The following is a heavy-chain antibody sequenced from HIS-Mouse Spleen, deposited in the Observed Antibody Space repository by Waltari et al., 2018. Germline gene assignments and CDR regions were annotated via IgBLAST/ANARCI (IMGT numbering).Heavy chain of an antibody. CDR1: GYTFTGYY. CDR3: AEVDGTTHAFDI. V-gene: IGHV1-2*02. Sequence: QVQLVQSGAEVKKPGASVKVSCKASGYTFTGYYMHWVRQAPGQGLEWMGWINPSSGGTNYAQKFQGRVTMTMDTSISTAYMELSRLRSDDTAVYYCAEVDGTTHAFDIWGQGTMVTVSS. CDR2: INPSSGGT. D-gene: IGHD1-26*01. J-gene: IGHJ3*02.